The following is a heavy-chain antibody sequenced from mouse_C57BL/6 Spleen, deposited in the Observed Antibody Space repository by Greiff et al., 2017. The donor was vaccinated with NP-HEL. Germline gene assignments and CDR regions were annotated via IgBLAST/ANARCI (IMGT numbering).Heavy chain of an antibody. V-gene: IGHV1-22*01. D-gene: IGHD3-2*02. CDR2: INPNNGGT. Sequence: EVQLQQSGPELVKPGASVKMSCKASGYTFTDYNMHWVKQSHGKSLEWIGYINPNNGGTSYNQKFKGKATLTVNKSSSTAYMELRSLTSEDSAVYYCARRRQLRDYFDYWGQGTTLTVSS. CDR3: ARRRQLRDYFDY. CDR1: GYTFTDYN. J-gene: IGHJ2*01.